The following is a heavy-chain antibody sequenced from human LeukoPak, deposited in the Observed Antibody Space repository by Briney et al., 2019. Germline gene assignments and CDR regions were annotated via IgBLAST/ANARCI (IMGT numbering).Heavy chain of an antibody. CDR3: ARDVEAMAAAGGGVDY. J-gene: IGHJ4*02. CDR1: GFTFSRYS. D-gene: IGHD6-13*01. V-gene: IGHV3-21*01. Sequence: GGSLRLSCAASGFTFSRYSMNWVRQAPGKGLEGVSAITSSCNHIYYADSVKGRFTISRDNAKNSLYLQMNSLRAEDTAVYYCARDVEAMAAAGGGVDYWGQGTLVTVSS. CDR2: ITSSCNHI.